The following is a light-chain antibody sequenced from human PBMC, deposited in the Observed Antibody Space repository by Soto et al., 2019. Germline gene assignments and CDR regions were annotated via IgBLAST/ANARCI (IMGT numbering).Light chain of an antibody. CDR3: SSYSSSYTLVV. V-gene: IGLV2-14*01. J-gene: IGLJ2*01. CDR1: ISDVGGYNY. CDR2: DVS. Sequence: QSALTQPASVSGSPGQSITISCTGTISDVGGYNYVSWYQQHPGKAPKLIIYDVSNRPSGVSNRFSGSKSGNTASLTISGLQAEDETDYYCSSYSSSYTLVVFGGGTKVTVL.